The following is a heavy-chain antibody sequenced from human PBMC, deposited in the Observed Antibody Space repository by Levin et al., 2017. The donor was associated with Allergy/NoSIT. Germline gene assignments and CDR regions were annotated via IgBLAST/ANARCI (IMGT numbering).Heavy chain of an antibody. CDR3: ARGLDYSKLGY. CDR2: IHPSGST. V-gene: IGHV4-31*03. D-gene: IGHD4-11*01. J-gene: IGHJ4*02. Sequence: SETLSLTCTVSGASVSSGVYYWSWIRQHPGKGLEFIGCIHPSGSTHYNPSLNSRVTMSVDTSKNQISLKMTSVTAADTAVYYCARGLDYSKLGYWGQGTLVTVSA. CDR1: GASVSSGVYY.